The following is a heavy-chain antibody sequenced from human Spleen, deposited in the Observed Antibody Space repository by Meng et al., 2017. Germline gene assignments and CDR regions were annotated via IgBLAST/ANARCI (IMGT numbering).Heavy chain of an antibody. CDR2: IYYSGST. CDR1: GGSISSYY. J-gene: IGHJ4*02. D-gene: IGHD5-18*01. CDR3: GSLQGSGYTYSYSPDDY. V-gene: IGHV4-59*08. Sequence: SETLSLTCTVSGGSISSYYWSWIRQPPGKGLEWIGYIYYSGSTNYNPSLKSRVTISVDTPKNQFSLKLSSVAAADTAVYYCGSLQGSGYTYSYSPDDYWGQGTLVTVSS.